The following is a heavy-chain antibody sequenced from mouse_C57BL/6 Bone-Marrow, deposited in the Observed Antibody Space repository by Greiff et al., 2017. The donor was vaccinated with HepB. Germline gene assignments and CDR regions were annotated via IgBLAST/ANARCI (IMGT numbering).Heavy chain of an antibody. D-gene: IGHD4-1*01. CDR3: ARVWDDWYFDV. CDR1: GYTFTDYY. V-gene: IGHV1-76*01. CDR2: IYPGSGNT. J-gene: IGHJ1*03. Sequence: VQLQQSGAELVRPGASVKLSCKASGYTFTDYYINWVKQRPGQGLEWIARIYPGSGNTYYNEKFKGKATLTAEKSSSTAYMQLSSLTSEDSAVYFCARVWDDWYFDVWGTGTTVTVSS.